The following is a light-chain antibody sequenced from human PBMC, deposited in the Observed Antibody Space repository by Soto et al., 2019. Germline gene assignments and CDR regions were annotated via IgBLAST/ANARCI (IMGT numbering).Light chain of an antibody. J-gene: IGLJ2*01. CDR1: NRNIRSNT. Sequence: QCVLTQPPSASGTPGQRVTISCSGSNRNIRSNTVNRYQQLPGTAPKLLIYSNNQRPSGFPDRFSGSKSGTSASLAISGLQSEDEADYYCAAWDDSLNGHVVFGGGTKLTVL. V-gene: IGLV1-44*01. CDR3: AAWDDSLNGHVV. CDR2: SNN.